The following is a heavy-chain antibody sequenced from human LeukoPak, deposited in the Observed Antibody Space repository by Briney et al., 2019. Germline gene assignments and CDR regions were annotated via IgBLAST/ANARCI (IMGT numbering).Heavy chain of an antibody. CDR2: INPNSGGT. J-gene: IGHJ5*02. CDR1: GYTFTGYY. Sequence: ASVKVSCKASGYTFTGYYMHWVRQAPGQGLEWMGWINPNSGGTNYAQKFQGRVTMTRDTSISTAYMELSRLRSDDTAVYYCAGEERRITIFGVVVNWFDPWGQGTLATVSS. CDR3: AGEERRITIFGVVVNWFDP. D-gene: IGHD3-3*01. V-gene: IGHV1-2*02.